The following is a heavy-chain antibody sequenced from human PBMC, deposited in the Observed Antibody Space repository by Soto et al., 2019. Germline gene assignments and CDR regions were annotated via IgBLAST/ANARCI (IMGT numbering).Heavy chain of an antibody. CDR3: AREDGYDGMDV. Sequence: QVQLVQSGAEVKKPGSSVKVSCKASGGTFSSYTISWVRQAPGQGLEWMGRIIPILGIANYAQKFQGRVTXTXXKSTSTAYMELSSLRSEDTAVYYCAREDGYDGMDVWVQGTTVTVSS. J-gene: IGHJ6*02. CDR2: IIPILGIA. D-gene: IGHD3-16*01. CDR1: GGTFSSYT. V-gene: IGHV1-69*08.